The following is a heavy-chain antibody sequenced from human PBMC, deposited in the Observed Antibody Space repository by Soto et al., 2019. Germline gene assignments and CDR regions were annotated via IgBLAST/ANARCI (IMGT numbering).Heavy chain of an antibody. V-gene: IGHV3-7*01. J-gene: IGHJ5*02. CDR3: ARRGWWFDP. CDR1: GFTLSTYW. D-gene: IGHD3-10*01. Sequence: EVQLVESGGGLVQPGGSLRLSCAASGFTLSTYWMSWVRQAPGKGLEWVAKIKQDGSEKYYVDSVKGRFTISRDNAKNSLYLQMNSLRAEDTAVYYSARRGWWFDPWGQGTLVTVSS. CDR2: IKQDGSEK.